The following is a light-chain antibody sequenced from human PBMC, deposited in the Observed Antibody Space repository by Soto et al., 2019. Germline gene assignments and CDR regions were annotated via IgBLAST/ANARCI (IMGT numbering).Light chain of an antibody. J-gene: IGKJ1*01. CDR2: AAS. V-gene: IGKV1D-8*01. CDR1: QSVSSN. Sequence: TQSPATLSLSPGGRVTLYCRASQSVSSNLAWYQQKPGKAPELLIYAASTLQSGVPSRFSGSGSGTDFTLTISCLQSEDFATYYCQQYYSFPRTFGQGTKVDIK. CDR3: QQYYSFPRT.